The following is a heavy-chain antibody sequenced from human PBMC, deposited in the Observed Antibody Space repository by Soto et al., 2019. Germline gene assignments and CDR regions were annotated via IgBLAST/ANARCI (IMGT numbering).Heavy chain of an antibody. V-gene: IGHV1-18*01. CDR3: AREGPAPYYYYGMDV. CDR1: GYSFTTYG. J-gene: IGHJ6*02. Sequence: QVQLVQSGGEVKKPGASVKVSCKTSGYSFTTYGISWVRQAPGQGLEWMGWTSGYNGNTHYAQKFQGRVSMTTDTSTSTAYMELRSLRSDDTAVYYCAREGPAPYYYYGMDVWGQGTTVTVSS. CDR2: TSGYNGNT.